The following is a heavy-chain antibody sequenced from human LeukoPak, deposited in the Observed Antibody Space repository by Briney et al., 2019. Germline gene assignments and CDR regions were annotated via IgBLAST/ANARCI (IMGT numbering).Heavy chain of an antibody. V-gene: IGHV3-23*01. CDR3: AKDKYTFWSGSNYYYMDV. CDR2: ISGGAGST. Sequence: GGSLRLSCAASGFTFSSYAMSWVRQAPGKGLECVSVISGGAGSTYYADSVKGRFTISRDNSKNTLYLQMNSLRAEDTAVYYCAKDKYTFWSGSNYYYMDVWGKGTTVTVSS. CDR1: GFTFSSYA. D-gene: IGHD3-3*01. J-gene: IGHJ6*03.